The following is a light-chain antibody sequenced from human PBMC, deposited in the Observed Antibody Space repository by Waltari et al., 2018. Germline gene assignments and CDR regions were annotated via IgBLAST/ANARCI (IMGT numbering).Light chain of an antibody. J-gene: IGKJ2*01. CDR2: KAP. CDR3: QQYNSYWYT. V-gene: IGKV1-5*03. CDR1: QSISSW. Sequence: DIQMTQSPSTLSASVGDRVTITCRASQSISSWLAWYQQKPGKAPKLLTYKAPSLESGGPSRFSGSGSGTEFTLTISSLQPDDFATYYCQQYNSYWYTFGQGTKLEIK.